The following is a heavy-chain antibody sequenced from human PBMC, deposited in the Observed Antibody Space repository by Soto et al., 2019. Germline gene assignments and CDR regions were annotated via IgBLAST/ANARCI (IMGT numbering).Heavy chain of an antibody. CDR3: ARDITDSSGYYRPFDY. Sequence: EVQLVASGGGLVQPGGSLRLSCAASGFTFSSYNMNWVRQAPGKGLEWVSYISSSSNTIYYADSVKGRFTISRDNAKNSLYLQMNSLRDEDTAVYYCARDITDSSGYYRPFDYWGQGTLVTVSS. D-gene: IGHD3-22*01. V-gene: IGHV3-48*02. CDR1: GFTFSSYN. CDR2: ISSSSNTI. J-gene: IGHJ4*02.